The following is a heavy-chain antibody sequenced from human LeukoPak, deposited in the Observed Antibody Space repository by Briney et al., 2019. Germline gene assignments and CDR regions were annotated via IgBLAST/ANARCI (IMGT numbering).Heavy chain of an antibody. Sequence: GGSLRLSCAASGFTFSSYSMNWVRQAPGKGLEWVSSISSSSSYIYYADSVKGRFTISRDNAKNSLYLQMNSLRAEDTAVYYCARGRDCSSTSCYRNYFDYWGQGTLVTVSS. D-gene: IGHD2-2*02. J-gene: IGHJ4*02. CDR3: ARGRDCSSTSCYRNYFDY. CDR1: GFTFSSYS. V-gene: IGHV3-21*01. CDR2: ISSSSSYI.